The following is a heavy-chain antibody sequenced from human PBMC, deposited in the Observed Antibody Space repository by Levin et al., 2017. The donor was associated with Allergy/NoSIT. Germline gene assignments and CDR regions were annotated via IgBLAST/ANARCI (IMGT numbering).Heavy chain of an antibody. CDR1: GGSTSSGDYS. D-gene: IGHD3-10*01. CDR2: IYHSGST. J-gene: IGHJ4*02. Sequence: SQTLSLTCTVSGGSTSSGDYSWSWIRQLPGKGLEWIGYIYHSGSTTYNPSLKSRATISIDRSKNQFSLKLSSVTAADTAVYYCAGDYGSGSYRFDSWGQGTLVTVSS. V-gene: IGHV4-30-2*01. CDR3: AGDYGSGSYRFDS.